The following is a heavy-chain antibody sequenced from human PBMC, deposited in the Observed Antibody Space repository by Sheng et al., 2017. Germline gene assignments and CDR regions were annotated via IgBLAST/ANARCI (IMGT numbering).Heavy chain of an antibody. J-gene: IGHJ4*02. Sequence: QVQLVESGGGVVQPGRSLRLSCAASGFTFSIYGMHWARQAPGKGLEWVAAIWHDGSNQYYAESVKGRFTISRDNSKNTLYLQMNSLRAEDTALYYCARDHEGRPFDDWGQGTLVTVSS. CDR2: IWHDGSNQ. V-gene: IGHV3-33*01. CDR3: ARDHEGRPFDD. CDR1: GFTFSIYG. D-gene: IGHD3-10*01.